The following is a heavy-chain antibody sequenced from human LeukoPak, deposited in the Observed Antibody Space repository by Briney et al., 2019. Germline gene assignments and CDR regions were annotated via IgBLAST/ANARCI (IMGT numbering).Heavy chain of an antibody. V-gene: IGHV3-64D*06. J-gene: IGHJ1*01. CDR2: ISSNGGST. CDR3: VKGVGRSTSPNLGRH. Sequence: GSLILSCSASGFTFSSYAMHWVRQAPGKGLEYVSAISSNGGSTYYADSVKGRFTISRDNSKNTLYLQMSSLRAEDTAVYYCVKGVGRSTSPNLGRHWGQGTLVTVSS. CDR1: GFTFSSYA. D-gene: IGHD2-2*01.